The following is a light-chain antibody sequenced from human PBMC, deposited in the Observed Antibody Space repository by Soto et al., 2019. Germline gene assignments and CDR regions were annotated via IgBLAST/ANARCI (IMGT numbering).Light chain of an antibody. J-gene: IGKJ1*01. V-gene: IGKV1-27*01. CDR2: AAS. CDR1: RGISNY. CDR3: QKYNSAPRT. Sequence: DIQMTQSPSTLPASVGDRVTITCRASRGISNYLAWYQQKPGKVPKLLIYAASTLQSGVPSRFSGSGSGTDFTLTISSLQPEDVATYYCQKYNSAPRTFGQGTKVDIK.